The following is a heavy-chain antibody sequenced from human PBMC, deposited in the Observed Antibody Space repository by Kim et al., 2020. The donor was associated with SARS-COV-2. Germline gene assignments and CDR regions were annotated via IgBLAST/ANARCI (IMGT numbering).Heavy chain of an antibody. J-gene: IGHJ4*02. CDR2: MSGSGAAV. CDR1: GFFFTNYG. D-gene: IGHD6-13*01. V-gene: IGHV3-23*01. Sequence: GGSLRLSCAASGFFFTNYGMSWVRQTPGKVLEWVSTMSGSGAAVFYADSVKGRFTISRDNYRDIMFLQMNSLRAEDTAVYYGAKVHSSSWPDPFDSWGQGTLVTVSS. CDR3: AKVHSSSWPDPFDS.